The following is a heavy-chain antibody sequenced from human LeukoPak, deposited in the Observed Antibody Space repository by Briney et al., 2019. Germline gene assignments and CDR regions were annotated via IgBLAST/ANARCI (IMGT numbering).Heavy chain of an antibody. CDR1: GFTFSSYA. CDR2: ISYDGSNK. J-gene: IGHJ4*02. D-gene: IGHD6-19*01. Sequence: GGSLRLSCAASGFTFSSYAMHWVRQAPGKGLEWVAVISYDGSNKYYADSVKGRFTISRDNSKNTLYLQMNSLRAEDTAVYYCARDLYSSGWPFDYWGQGTLVTVSS. V-gene: IGHV3-30*04. CDR3: ARDLYSSGWPFDY.